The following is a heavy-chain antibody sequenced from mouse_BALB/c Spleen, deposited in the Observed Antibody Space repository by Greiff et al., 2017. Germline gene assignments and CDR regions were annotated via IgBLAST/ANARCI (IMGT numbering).Heavy chain of an antibody. Sequence: QVQLKQSGAELMKPGASVKISCKATGYTFSSYWIEWVKQRPGHGLEWIGEILPGSGSTNYNEKFKGKATFTADTSSNTAYMQLSSLTSEDSAVYYCARRIYYGYDGYAMDYWGQGTSVTVSS. V-gene: IGHV1-9*01. J-gene: IGHJ4*01. D-gene: IGHD2-2*01. CDR3: ARRIYYGYDGYAMDY. CDR2: ILPGSGST. CDR1: GYTFSSYW.